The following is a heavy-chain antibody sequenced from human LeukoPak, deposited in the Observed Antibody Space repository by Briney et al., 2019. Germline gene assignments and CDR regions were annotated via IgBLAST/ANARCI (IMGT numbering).Heavy chain of an antibody. CDR3: ASEVRFGGAFDI. D-gene: IGHD4-23*01. CDR2: IIPIFGTA. Sequence: SVKVSCKAAGGAFSSYAISWVRQAPGQGLEWMGGIIPIFGTANYAQKFQGRVTITADKSTSTAYMELSSLRSEDTAVYYCASEVRFGGAFDIWGQGTMVTVSS. J-gene: IGHJ3*02. V-gene: IGHV1-69*06. CDR1: GGAFSSYA.